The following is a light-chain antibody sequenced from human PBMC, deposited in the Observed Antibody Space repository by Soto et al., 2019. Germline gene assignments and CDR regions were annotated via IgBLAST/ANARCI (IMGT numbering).Light chain of an antibody. Sequence: EIVLTQSPGTLSLSPGERATLSCRASQSVSSSYLAWYQQKPGPAPRLLIYGASGRATGIPDRFSGSGSGTDFTLTISRLEPEDFAVYYCQQYGSSPPFTFGPGTKVDIK. CDR3: QQYGSSPPFT. CDR2: GAS. V-gene: IGKV3-20*01. J-gene: IGKJ3*01. CDR1: QSVSSSY.